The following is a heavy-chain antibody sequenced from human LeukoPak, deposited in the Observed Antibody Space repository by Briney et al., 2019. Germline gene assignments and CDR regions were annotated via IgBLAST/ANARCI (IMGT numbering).Heavy chain of an antibody. CDR1: GFTFSNAW. Sequence: GGSLRLSCAPSGFTFSNAWMSWVRQAPGKGLEWVGRIKSKTDGGTTDYAAPVKGRFTISRDDSKNTLYLQMNSLKTEDTAVYYCTTRLVPAAIGYYFDYWGQGTLVTVSS. V-gene: IGHV3-15*01. J-gene: IGHJ4*02. CDR3: TTRLVPAAIGYYFDY. CDR2: IKSKTDGGTT. D-gene: IGHD2-2*01.